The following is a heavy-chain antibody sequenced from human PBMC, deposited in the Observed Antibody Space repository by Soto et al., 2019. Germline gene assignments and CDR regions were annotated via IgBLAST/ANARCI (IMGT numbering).Heavy chain of an antibody. CDR1: GFVFKNFA. V-gene: IGHV3-23*01. Sequence: PGGSLRLSCVGSGFVFKNFAINWVRQPPGKGLEWVSVIRGTGLNTYYAASVKGRFNISRDNSKNTVYLQMDSLKVEDRAVYYCAKRASPANIDNWFDPWGPGTQVTVSS. CDR3: AKRASPANIDNWFDP. J-gene: IGHJ5*02. CDR2: IRGTGLNT.